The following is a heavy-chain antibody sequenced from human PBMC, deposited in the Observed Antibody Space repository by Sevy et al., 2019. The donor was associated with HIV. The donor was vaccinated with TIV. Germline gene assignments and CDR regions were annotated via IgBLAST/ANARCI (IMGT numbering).Heavy chain of an antibody. D-gene: IGHD2-2*01. V-gene: IGHV1-24*01. J-gene: IGHJ4*02. CDR1: GYTLSKLS. CDR2: FHEDGES. Sequence: ASVKVSCKVSGYTLSKLSMHWVRQAPGKGLEWMGGFHEDGESMYAQKFQGRVTMTEDTSTDTAHMELSSLRSEDTAVYYCATDIVVGRDYWGQGTLVTVSS. CDR3: ATDIVVGRDY.